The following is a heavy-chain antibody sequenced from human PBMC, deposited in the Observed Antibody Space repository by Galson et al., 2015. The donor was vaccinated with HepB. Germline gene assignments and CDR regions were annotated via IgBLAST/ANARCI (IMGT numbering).Heavy chain of an antibody. J-gene: IGHJ4*02. CDR2: ISWNGGSR. D-gene: IGHD4/OR15-4a*01. CDR1: GFSFDDYA. Sequence: LRLSCAASGFSFDDYAMHWVRQAPGKGLEWVSGISWNGGSRGYADSVKGRFTISRDSARDSLYLQMNSLRTEDTALYFCAKDIADDYKRARLDFWGQGTLVTVSP. V-gene: IGHV3-9*01. CDR3: AKDIADDYKRARLDF.